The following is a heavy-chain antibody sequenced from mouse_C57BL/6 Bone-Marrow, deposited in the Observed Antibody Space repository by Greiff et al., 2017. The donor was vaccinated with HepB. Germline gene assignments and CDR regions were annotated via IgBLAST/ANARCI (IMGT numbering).Heavy chain of an antibody. Sequence: QVQLKQPGAELVKPGASVKVSCKASGYTFTSYWMHWVKQRPGQGLEWIGRIHPSDSDTNYNQKFKGKATLTVDKSSSTAYMQLSSLTSEDSAVYYCAPFNWFYAMDYWGQGTSVTVSS. CDR2: IHPSDSDT. D-gene: IGHD4-1*02. J-gene: IGHJ4*01. CDR3: APFNWFYAMDY. CDR1: GYTFTSYW. V-gene: IGHV1-74*01.